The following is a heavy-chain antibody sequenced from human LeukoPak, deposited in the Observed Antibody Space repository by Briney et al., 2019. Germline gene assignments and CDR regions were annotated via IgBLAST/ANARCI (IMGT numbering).Heavy chain of an antibody. D-gene: IGHD3-3*02. CDR2: ISGSGGTT. J-gene: IGHJ4*02. V-gene: IGHV3-23*01. Sequence: GGSLRLSCAVSGLTFSSYGMSWVRQAPGKGLEWVSGISGSGGTTVYADSVKGRFTISRDNSKNTLYLQMNSLRPEDTAVYSCASNAAGHLIAFLDFWGQGTLVTVSS. CDR3: ASNAAGHLIAFLDF. CDR1: GLTFSSYG.